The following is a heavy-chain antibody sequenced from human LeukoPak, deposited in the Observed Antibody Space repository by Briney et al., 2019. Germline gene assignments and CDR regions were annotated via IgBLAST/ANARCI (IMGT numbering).Heavy chain of an antibody. V-gene: IGHV4-38-2*02. Sequence: SETLSLTCTVSGYSIMSTFYWGWIRQSPGKGLEWIGNVYNSGSTYSNPSLRSRVTISVDTSKNQFSLKLSSVTAADTAVYYCARVSDDEHGGNSGAIYFESWGQGTVVTVSS. CDR2: VYNSGST. D-gene: IGHD4-23*01. CDR3: ARVSDDEHGGNSGAIYFES. CDR1: GYSIMSTFY. J-gene: IGHJ4*02.